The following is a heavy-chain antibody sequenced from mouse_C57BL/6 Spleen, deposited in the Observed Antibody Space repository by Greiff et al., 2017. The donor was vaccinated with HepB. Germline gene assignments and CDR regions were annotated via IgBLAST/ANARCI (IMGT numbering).Heavy chain of an antibody. CDR2: INPNNGGT. D-gene: IGHD1-1*01. Sequence: EVQVVESGPELVKPGASVKMSCKASGYTFTDYNMHWVKQSHGKSLEWIGYINPNNGGTSYNQKFKGKATLTVNKSSSTAYMELRSLTSEDSAVYYCARYGDGSSYWYFDVWGTGTTVTVSS. V-gene: IGHV1-22*01. CDR3: ARYGDGSSYWYFDV. CDR1: GYTFTDYN. J-gene: IGHJ1*03.